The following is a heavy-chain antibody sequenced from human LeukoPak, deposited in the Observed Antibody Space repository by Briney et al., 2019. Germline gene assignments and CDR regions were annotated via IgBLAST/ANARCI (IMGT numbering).Heavy chain of an antibody. J-gene: IGHJ4*02. Sequence: GGSLRLSCAASGFTFSSFSMNWLRQAPGKGLEWISYITSSSSSTYYADSVKGRFTISRDNAKNSLYLQMNSLRAEDTAVYYCARVIGSYGDSAYWGQGTLVTVSS. CDR3: ARVIGSYGDSAY. D-gene: IGHD4-17*01. CDR2: ITSSSSST. CDR1: GFTFSSFS. V-gene: IGHV3-48*04.